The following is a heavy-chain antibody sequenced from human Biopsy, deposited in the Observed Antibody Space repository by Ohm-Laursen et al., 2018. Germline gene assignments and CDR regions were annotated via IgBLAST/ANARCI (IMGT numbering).Heavy chain of an antibody. CDR1: GGSISSDY. V-gene: IGHV4-59*07. D-gene: IGHD2-2*01. CDR3: ARATSSTGWPYYFYGMDV. Sequence: SDTLSLTCTVSGGSISSDYWSWIRQTPGKGLEWIGYIYYSGSTNYNPSLKSRVTISVDTSKNQFSLRLNSVTAADTAVYYCARATSSTGWPYYFYGMDVWGQGTTVTVSS. J-gene: IGHJ6*02. CDR2: IYYSGST.